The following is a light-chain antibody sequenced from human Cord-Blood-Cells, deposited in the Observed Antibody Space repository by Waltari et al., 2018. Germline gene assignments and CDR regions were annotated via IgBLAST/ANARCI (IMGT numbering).Light chain of an antibody. CDR2: YAS. CDR3: QQRSNWWT. Sequence: EIVLTQSPATLSLSPGESATLSCRASQSVSSYLAWYQQKPGQAPRLLIYYASNRATGIPARFSGSGSGTDFSLTISSLEPEDFAVYYCQQRSNWWTFGQGTKVEIK. CDR1: QSVSSY. J-gene: IGKJ1*01. V-gene: IGKV3-11*01.